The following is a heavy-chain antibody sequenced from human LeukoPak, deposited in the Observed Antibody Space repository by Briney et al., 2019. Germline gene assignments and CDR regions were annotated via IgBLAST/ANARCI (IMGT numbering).Heavy chain of an antibody. D-gene: IGHD2-8*01. CDR1: GFTFSSYW. V-gene: IGHV3-7*01. Sequence: GGSLRLSCAASGFTFSSYWMSWVRQAPGKGLEWVANIKQDGSEKYYVDSVKGRFTISRDNAKNSLYLQMNSLRAEDTAVYYCARYDGVRDYYYGMDVWGQGTTVTVSS. CDR2: IKQDGSEK. J-gene: IGHJ6*02. CDR3: ARYDGVRDYYYGMDV.